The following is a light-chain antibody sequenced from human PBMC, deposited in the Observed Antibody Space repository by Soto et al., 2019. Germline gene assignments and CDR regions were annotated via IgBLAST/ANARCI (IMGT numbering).Light chain of an antibody. CDR1: QGVSDW. CDR3: QHANSYPWT. Sequence: DIQMAQSPSSVSASVGDSVTITCRASQGVSDWVAWYQQKPGEAPKLLIYGSSSLLSGVPSRFSDTRSGTDFTLTISSLQHEDFATYYCQHANSYPWTFGQGTKGDIE. J-gene: IGKJ1*01. V-gene: IGKV1-12*01. CDR2: GSS.